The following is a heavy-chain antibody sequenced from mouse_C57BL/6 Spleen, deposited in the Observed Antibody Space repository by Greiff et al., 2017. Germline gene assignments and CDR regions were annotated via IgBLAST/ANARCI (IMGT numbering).Heavy chain of an antibody. Sequence: QVQLQQPGTELVKPGASVKLSCKASGYTFTSYWMHWVKQRPGQGLEWIGNINPSNGGTNYNEKFKSKATLTVDKSSSTAYMQHSSLTAEDYAVYYWARTGLTPYYYGSSYGYFDVWGTGTTVTVSS. CDR3: ARTGLTPYYYGSSYGYFDV. D-gene: IGHD1-1*01. CDR1: GYTFTSYW. V-gene: IGHV1-53*01. CDR2: INPSNGGT. J-gene: IGHJ1*03.